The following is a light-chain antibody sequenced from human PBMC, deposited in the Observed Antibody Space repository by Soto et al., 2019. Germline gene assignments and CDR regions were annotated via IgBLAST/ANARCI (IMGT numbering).Light chain of an antibody. Sequence: QLVLTQPPSVSGVPGQTITISCTGSRSNIGGGYDVHWYQQLPGTAPQLLVYGNINRPSRVPDRFSGSKSDTSASLAITGLQAEDEADYYCQSYDSSLSAWVFGGGTQLTVL. CDR3: QSYDSSLSAWV. CDR2: GNI. CDR1: RSNIGGGYD. V-gene: IGLV1-40*01. J-gene: IGLJ3*02.